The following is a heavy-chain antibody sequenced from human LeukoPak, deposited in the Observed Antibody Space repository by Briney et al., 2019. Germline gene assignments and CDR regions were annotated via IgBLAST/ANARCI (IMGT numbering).Heavy chain of an antibody. J-gene: IGHJ4*02. D-gene: IGHD3-10*01. CDR2: INWNGGST. CDR3: ARGFLADLSMVWVDY. Sequence: GGSLRLSCAASGFTFSSYAMSWVRQAPGQGLEWVSGINWNGGSTGYADSVKGRFTISRDNAKNSLYLQMSSLRAEDTALYYCARGFLADLSMVWVDYWGQGTLVTVSS. V-gene: IGHV3-20*04. CDR1: GFTFSSYA.